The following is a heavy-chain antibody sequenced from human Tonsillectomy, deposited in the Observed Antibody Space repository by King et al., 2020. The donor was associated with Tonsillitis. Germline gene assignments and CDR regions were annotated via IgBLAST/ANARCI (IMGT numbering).Heavy chain of an antibody. V-gene: IGHV3-30*04. CDR2: ASYDGSNK. CDR1: GFTFSGHA. D-gene: IGHD3-3*01. CDR3: ARALVSGLEYYDCWCGPASKNYYFHGMDV. J-gene: IGHJ6*02. Sequence: VQLVESGGGVVPPGRSLRLSCAASGFTFSGHAMHWVRQAPGQGLEWVAVASYDGSNKYYADSVKGRFTISRDSSKNTLYLQMNSLRVEDTAVYYCARALVSGLEYYDCWCGPASKNYYFHGMDVWGQGTTVTVSS.